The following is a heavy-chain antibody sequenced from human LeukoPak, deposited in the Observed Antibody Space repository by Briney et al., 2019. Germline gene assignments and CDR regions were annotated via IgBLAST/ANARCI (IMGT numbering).Heavy chain of an antibody. CDR3: ARDPSATSGGENWFDP. J-gene: IGHJ5*02. CDR1: GFIFSRYG. CDR2: IWYDGSKK. D-gene: IGHD5-12*01. V-gene: IGHV3-33*01. Sequence: PGGSLRLSCAGSGFIFSRYGMHWVRQAPGKGLEWVAVIWYDGSKKYYADSVKGRFTISRDNSKNTLYLEMNSLRAEDTAVYYCARDPSATSGGENWFDPWGQGTLSPSPQ.